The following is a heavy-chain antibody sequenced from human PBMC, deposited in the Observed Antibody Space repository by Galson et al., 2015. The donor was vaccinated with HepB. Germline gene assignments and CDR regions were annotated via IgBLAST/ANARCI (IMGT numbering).Heavy chain of an antibody. V-gene: IGHV3-15*07. CDR1: GFSIRNAW. Sequence: SLRLSCAASGFSIRNAWLNWVRQAPGKGLQWVGRIKMKTDGGTADYAAPVKGRFTISRDDSKNTLYLQMNSLRTEDTAVYYCTTECNTGWRYFDYWGQGTLVAVSS. J-gene: IGHJ4*02. CDR3: TTECNTGWRYFDY. D-gene: IGHD6-19*01. CDR2: IKMKTDGGTA.